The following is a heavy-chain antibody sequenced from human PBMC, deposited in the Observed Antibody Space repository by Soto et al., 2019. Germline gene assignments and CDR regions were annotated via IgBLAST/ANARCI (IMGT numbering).Heavy chain of an antibody. V-gene: IGHV3-23*01. D-gene: IGHD3-10*01. CDR3: AKRASGSDFDY. J-gene: IGHJ4*02. CDR1: GFTFSSYA. CDR2: ISGSGDSK. Sequence: EVQLLESGGGLVQPGGSLRLSCAASGFTFSSYAMSWVRQAPGKGLEWVSVISGSGDSKYYADSVKGRFTISRDNSKNTLYLQMNSLRVEDTAVYYCAKRASGSDFDYWGQGTLVTVSS.